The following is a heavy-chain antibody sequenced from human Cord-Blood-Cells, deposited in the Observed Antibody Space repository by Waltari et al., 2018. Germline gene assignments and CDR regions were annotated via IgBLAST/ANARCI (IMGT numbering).Heavy chain of an antibody. V-gene: IGHV3-21*01. J-gene: IGHJ4*02. CDR3: ARSYSSGRAY. Sequence: EVQLVESGGGLVKPGGSLSLPCAASGFTFSSYSMNWVRQAPGKGLECVSSISSSSSYIYYADSVKGRFTISRDNAKNSLYLQMNSLRAEDTAVYYCARSYSSGRAYWGQGTLVTVSS. CDR1: GFTFSSYS. D-gene: IGHD6-19*01. CDR2: ISSSSSYI.